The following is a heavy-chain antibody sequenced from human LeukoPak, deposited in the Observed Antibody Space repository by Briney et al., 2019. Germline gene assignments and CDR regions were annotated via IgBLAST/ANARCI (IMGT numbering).Heavy chain of an antibody. CDR1: GGTFSSYA. Sequence: SVKVSCKASGGTFSSYAISWVRQAPGQGLEWMGGIIPIFGTANYAQKFQGRVTITADKSMSTAYMELSSLRSEDTAVYYCAREGDELERLNWFDPWGQGTLVTVSS. V-gene: IGHV1-69*06. J-gene: IGHJ5*02. CDR3: AREGDELERLNWFDP. D-gene: IGHD1-1*01. CDR2: IIPIFGTA.